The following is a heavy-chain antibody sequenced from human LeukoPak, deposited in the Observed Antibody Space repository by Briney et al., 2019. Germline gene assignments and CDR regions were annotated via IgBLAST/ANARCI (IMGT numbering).Heavy chain of an antibody. Sequence: SETLSLTCTVSGGSISSSSYYWGWIRQPPGKGLEWIGSIYYSGSTYYNPSIKSRVTISVDTSKNQFSLKLSSVTAADPAVYYCASPHSARWNWFDPWGQGTLVTVSS. J-gene: IGHJ5*02. CDR1: GGSISSSSYY. V-gene: IGHV4-39*07. CDR3: ASPHSARWNWFDP. CDR2: IYYSGST. D-gene: IGHD4-23*01.